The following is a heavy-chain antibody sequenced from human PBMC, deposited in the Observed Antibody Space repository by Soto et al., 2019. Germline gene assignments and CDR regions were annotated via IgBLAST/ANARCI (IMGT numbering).Heavy chain of an antibody. V-gene: IGHV1-2*04. Sequence: QVRLVQSGPEVRKPGASVKISCEASGYSFTGHYLHWVRQAPGHGLEWMGWINPHSGGTNYAQKLPDWISIARDMALSTVYMDLSSLRSEDTAMYYCAKSDGAEENDAFDIWGQGTMISVS. CDR2: INPHSGGT. D-gene: IGHD3-16*01. CDR1: GYSFTGHY. CDR3: AKSDGAEENDAFDI. J-gene: IGHJ3*02.